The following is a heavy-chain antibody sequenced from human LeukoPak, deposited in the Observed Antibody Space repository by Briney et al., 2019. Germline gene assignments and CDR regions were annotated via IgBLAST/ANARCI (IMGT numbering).Heavy chain of an antibody. J-gene: IGHJ4*02. D-gene: IGHD4-17*01. CDR3: AREWQGMTTVTQGHFDY. V-gene: IGHV4-31*03. CDR1: GGSISSGGYY. Sequence: SQTLSLTCTVSGGSISSGGYYWSWIRQHPGKGLEWIGYIYYSGSTYDNPSLKSRVTISVDTSKNQFSLKLSSVTAADTAVYYCAREWQGMTTVTQGHFDYWGQGTLVTVSS. CDR2: IYYSGST.